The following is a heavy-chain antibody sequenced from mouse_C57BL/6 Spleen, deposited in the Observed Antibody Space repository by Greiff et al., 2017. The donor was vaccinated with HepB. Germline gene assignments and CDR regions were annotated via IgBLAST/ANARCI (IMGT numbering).Heavy chain of an antibody. J-gene: IGHJ4*01. CDR3: ARWDYGSILYYAMDY. V-gene: IGHV5-17*01. CDR2: ISSGSSTI. D-gene: IGHD1-1*01. CDR1: GFTFSDYG. Sequence: EVKLMESGGGLVKPGGSLKLSCAASGFTFSDYGMHWVRQAPEKGLEWVAYISSGSSTIYYADTVKGRFTISRDNAKNTLFLKMTSLRSEDTAMYYCARWDYGSILYYAMDYWGQGTSVTVSS.